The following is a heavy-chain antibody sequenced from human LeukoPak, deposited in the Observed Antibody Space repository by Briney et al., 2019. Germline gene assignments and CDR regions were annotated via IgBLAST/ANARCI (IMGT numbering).Heavy chain of an antibody. V-gene: IGHV3-53*01. Sequence: GGPLRLSCAASAFTVSRNYMSWVRQAPGKGLEWVSVIYSGGNTYYADSVKGRFTISRDNSKNTLYLQMNSLTAEDTAVYYCANLPRGDYWGLGTLVTVSS. D-gene: IGHD3-10*01. J-gene: IGHJ4*02. CDR3: ANLPRGDY. CDR2: IYSGGNT. CDR1: AFTVSRNY.